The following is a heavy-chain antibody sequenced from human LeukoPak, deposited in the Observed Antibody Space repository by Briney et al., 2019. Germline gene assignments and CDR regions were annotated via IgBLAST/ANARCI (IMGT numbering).Heavy chain of an antibody. D-gene: IGHD6-19*01. J-gene: IGHJ4*02. CDR1: GFTFSDYY. Sequence: PGGSLRLSCAASGFTFSDYYMNWIRQAPGKGLEWVSYISSSGSNKYYADSVKGRFTISRDNSKNTLYLQMNSLRAEDTALYYCASHRYSSGWYVVGGDYWGQGTLVTVSS. CDR3: ASHRYSSGWYVVGGDY. CDR2: ISSSGSNK. V-gene: IGHV3-11*01.